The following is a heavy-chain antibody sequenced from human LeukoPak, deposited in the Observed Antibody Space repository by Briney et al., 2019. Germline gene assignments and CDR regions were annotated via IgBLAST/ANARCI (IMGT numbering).Heavy chain of an antibody. CDR2: ISSSGSTI. CDR1: GFTFSSYE. Sequence: GGSLRLSCAASGFTFSSYEMNWVRQAPGKGLEWVSYISSSGSTIYYADSVKGRFTISRDNAKNSLYLQMNSLRAEDTAVYYCARDDSGYDYSFDYWGQGTLVTVSS. CDR3: ARDDSGYDYSFDY. V-gene: IGHV3-48*03. D-gene: IGHD5-12*01. J-gene: IGHJ4*02.